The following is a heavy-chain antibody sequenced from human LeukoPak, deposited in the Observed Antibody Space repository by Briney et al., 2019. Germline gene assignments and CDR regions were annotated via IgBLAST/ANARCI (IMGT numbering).Heavy chain of an antibody. D-gene: IGHD3-22*01. CDR2: INPNSGGT. Sequence: LEPSVKVSCKASGYTFTGYYMQWVRQAPGQGREWMGWINPNSGGTNYAQKFQGRVTMTSETSISTAYMELSRLRSDDTAVYYCARDYYDSSGYYYFDFWGQGTLVTVSS. CDR1: GYTFTGYY. V-gene: IGHV1-2*03. J-gene: IGHJ4*02. CDR3: ARDYYDSSGYYYFDF.